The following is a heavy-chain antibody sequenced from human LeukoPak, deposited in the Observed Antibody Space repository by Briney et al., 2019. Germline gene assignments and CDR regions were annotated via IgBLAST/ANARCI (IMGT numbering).Heavy chain of an antibody. Sequence: GSLRLSCAASGLTFSTYWMTWVRQAPGKGLEWVASINPDGSGKYYVDSVKGRFTISRDNAKDSLYLQMNSLRADDAAVYFCARGVGIYWGQGTLVTVSS. V-gene: IGHV3-7*01. CDR1: GLTFSTYW. CDR3: ARGVGIY. J-gene: IGHJ4*02. CDR2: INPDGSGK. D-gene: IGHD2-2*01.